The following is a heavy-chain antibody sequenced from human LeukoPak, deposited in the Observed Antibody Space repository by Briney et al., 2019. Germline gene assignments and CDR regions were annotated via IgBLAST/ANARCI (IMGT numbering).Heavy chain of an antibody. Sequence: SSETLSLPCAVYGGSFSGYYWSWLRQPPGKGLEWIGEINHSGSTNYNPSLKSRVTISVDTSKNQFSLKLSSVTAADTAVYYCASFYSYPLDYWGQGTLVTVSS. V-gene: IGHV4-34*01. CDR3: ASFYSYPLDY. CDR2: INHSGST. CDR1: GGSFSGYY. J-gene: IGHJ4*02. D-gene: IGHD2-15*01.